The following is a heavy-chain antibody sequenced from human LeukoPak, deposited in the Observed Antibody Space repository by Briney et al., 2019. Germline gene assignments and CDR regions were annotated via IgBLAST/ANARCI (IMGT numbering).Heavy chain of an antibody. D-gene: IGHD6-19*01. CDR3: ARQPPGYSSGWYVV. J-gene: IGHJ4*02. CDR1: GGSISSYY. Sequence: SETLSLTCTVSGGSISSYYWSWIRQPAGRGLEWIGRIYTSGSTNYNPSLKSRVTMSVDTSKNQFSLRLNSVSAADTAVYYCARQPPGYSSGWYVVWGQGTLVTVSS. V-gene: IGHV4-4*07. CDR2: IYTSGST.